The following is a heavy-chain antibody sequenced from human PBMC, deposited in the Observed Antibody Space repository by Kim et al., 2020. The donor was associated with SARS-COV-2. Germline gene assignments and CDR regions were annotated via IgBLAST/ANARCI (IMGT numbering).Heavy chain of an antibody. V-gene: IGHV4-61*01. Sequence: SETLSLTCIVSGGSVSSGSYYWSWIRQPPGKGLEWIGYVYYGGSTFYNPSLKSRVTISVETSKNEFSLKLSSVTAADTAVYYCARSPDIVVVPAPYGMDVWGQGTTVTVSS. J-gene: IGHJ6*02. CDR2: VYYGGST. CDR1: GGSVSSGSYY. CDR3: ARSPDIVVVPAPYGMDV. D-gene: IGHD2-2*01.